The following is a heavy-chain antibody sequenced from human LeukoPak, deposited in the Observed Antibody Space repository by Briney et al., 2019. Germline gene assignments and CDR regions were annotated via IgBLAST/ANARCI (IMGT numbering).Heavy chain of an antibody. D-gene: IGHD3-10*01. CDR3: ARGFYGSGSYYKSPFDC. Sequence: PSETLSFTCTVSGGSISSYYWSWIRQPPGKGLEWMGYIYYSGSTNYNASLKSRVSISVDTSKNQFSLRLSSVTAADTAVYYCARGFYGSGSYYKSPFDCWGQGTLVTVSS. CDR1: GGSISSYY. CDR2: IYYSGST. V-gene: IGHV4-59*01. J-gene: IGHJ4*02.